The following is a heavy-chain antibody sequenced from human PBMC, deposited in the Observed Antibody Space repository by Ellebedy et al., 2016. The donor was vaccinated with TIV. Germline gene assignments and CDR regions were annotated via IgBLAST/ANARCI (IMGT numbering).Heavy chain of an antibody. CDR3: AREVAADLYWFDP. J-gene: IGHJ5*02. CDR2: IIPIFGTA. V-gene: IGHV1-69*13. D-gene: IGHD6-13*01. CDR1: RGTFSSYA. Sequence: SVKVSXKASRGTFSSYAISWVRQAPGQGLEWMGGIIPIFGTANYAQKFQGRVTITADESTSTAYMELSSLRSEDTAVYYCAREVAADLYWFDPWGQGTLVTVSS.